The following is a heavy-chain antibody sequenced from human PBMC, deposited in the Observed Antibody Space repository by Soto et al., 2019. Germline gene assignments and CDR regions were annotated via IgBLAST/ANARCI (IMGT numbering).Heavy chain of an antibody. CDR1: GGSISSYY. J-gene: IGHJ4*02. CDR3: ARTGDDFWSGYHDY. Sequence: SETLSLTCTVSGGSISSYYWSWIRQPPGKGLEWIGYTYYSGSTNYNPSLKSRVTISVDTSKNQFSLKLSSVTAADTAVYYCARTGDDFWSGYHDYWGQGTLVTVSS. V-gene: IGHV4-59*01. D-gene: IGHD3-3*01. CDR2: TYYSGST.